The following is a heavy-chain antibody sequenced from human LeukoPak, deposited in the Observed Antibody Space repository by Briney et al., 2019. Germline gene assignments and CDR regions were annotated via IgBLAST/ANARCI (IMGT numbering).Heavy chain of an antibody. Sequence: GGSLRLSCAASGFTFSSYGMHWVRQAPGKGLEWVAVIWYDGSNKYYADSVKGRFTISRDNSKNTLYLQMNSLRAEDTAVYYCARDPEWELLGGTYYLDYWGQGTLVTVSS. CDR2: IWYDGSNK. D-gene: IGHD1-26*01. J-gene: IGHJ4*02. CDR3: ARDPEWELLGGTYYLDY. V-gene: IGHV3-33*01. CDR1: GFTFSSYG.